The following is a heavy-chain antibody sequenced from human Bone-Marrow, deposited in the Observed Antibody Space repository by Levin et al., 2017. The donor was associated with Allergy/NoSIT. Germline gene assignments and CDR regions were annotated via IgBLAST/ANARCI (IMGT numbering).Heavy chain of an antibody. CDR3: AKSHYGDIMDSFDY. D-gene: IGHD4-17*01. CDR1: GFTFDDYA. CDR2: ISWDGGST. J-gene: IGHJ4*02. V-gene: IGHV3-43D*03. Sequence: GGSLRLSCAASGFTFDDYAMHWVRQAPGKGLEWVSLISWDGGSTYYADSVKGRFTISRDNSKNSLYLQMNSLRAEDTALYYCAKSHYGDIMDSFDYWGQGTLVTVSS.